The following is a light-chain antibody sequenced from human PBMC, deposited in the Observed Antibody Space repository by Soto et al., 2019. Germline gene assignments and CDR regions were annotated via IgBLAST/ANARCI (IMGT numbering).Light chain of an antibody. J-gene: IGLJ3*02. CDR3: AAWDSRLTVWV. V-gene: IGLV1-51*02. Sequence: QSVLTQPPSVSAAPGQKVTISCSGSSSNIGNNFVSWYQQFPGTAPKLLIYENDKRPSGIPDRFSGSKSGTSATLGITGLQTGDEADHYCAAWDSRLTVWVFGGGTKVTVL. CDR1: SSNIGNNF. CDR2: END.